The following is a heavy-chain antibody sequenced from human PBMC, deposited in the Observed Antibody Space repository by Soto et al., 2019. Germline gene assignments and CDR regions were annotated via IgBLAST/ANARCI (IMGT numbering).Heavy chain of an antibody. V-gene: IGHV1-2*04. Sequence: ASVKVSCKASGYTFTGYYMHWVRQAPGQGLEWMGWINPNSGGTNYAQKFQGWVTMTRDTSISTAYMELSRLGSDDTAVYYCARFRVEIAAAGTILPYYGMDVWGQGTTVTVSS. J-gene: IGHJ6*02. CDR3: ARFRVEIAAAGTILPYYGMDV. CDR2: INPNSGGT. D-gene: IGHD6-13*01. CDR1: GYTFTGYY.